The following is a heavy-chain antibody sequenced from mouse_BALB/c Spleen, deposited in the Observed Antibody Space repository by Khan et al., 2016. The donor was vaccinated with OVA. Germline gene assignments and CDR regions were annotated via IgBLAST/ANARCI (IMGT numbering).Heavy chain of an antibody. CDR2: INPYNDGT. J-gene: IGHJ2*01. Sequence: VQLQQSGPELVKPGASVKMSCKASGYTFTRYVMHWVKQKPGQGLEWIGYINPYNDGTKYNEKFKGKATLTSDKSSSTAYMELSSLTSEDSAVYYCVRPGNRYERFFDYWGQGTTLTVSS. CDR1: GYTFTRYV. CDR3: VRPGNRYERFFDY. V-gene: IGHV1S136*01. D-gene: IGHD2-14*01.